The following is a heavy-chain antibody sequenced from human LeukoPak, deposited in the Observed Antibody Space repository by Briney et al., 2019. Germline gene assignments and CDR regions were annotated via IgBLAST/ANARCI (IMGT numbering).Heavy chain of an antibody. D-gene: IGHD6-19*01. Sequence: SETLPLTCAVSSYSISSGYYWGWIRQPPGKGLEWIGSFYHSGSTYYNPSLKSRVTISVDTSKNQFSLKLSSVTAADTAVYYCARREAVAGIGAFDIWGQGTMVTVSS. CDR2: FYHSGST. V-gene: IGHV4-38-2*01. CDR3: ARREAVAGIGAFDI. CDR1: SYSISSGYY. J-gene: IGHJ3*02.